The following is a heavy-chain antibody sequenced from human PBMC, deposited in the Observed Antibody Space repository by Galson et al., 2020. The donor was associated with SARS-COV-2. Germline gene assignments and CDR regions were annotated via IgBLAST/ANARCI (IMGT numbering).Heavy chain of an antibody. V-gene: IGHV3-23*01. CDR1: GFTFSSYA. J-gene: IGHJ2*01. D-gene: IGHD6-13*01. Sequence: GGSLRLSCAASGFTFSSYAMSWVRQAPGKGLEWVSAISGSGGSTYYADSVKGRFTISRDNSKNTLYLQMNSLRAEDTAVYYCAKDLGQQLVKGWYFDLWGRGTLVTVSS. CDR2: ISGSGGST. CDR3: AKDLGQQLVKGWYFDL.